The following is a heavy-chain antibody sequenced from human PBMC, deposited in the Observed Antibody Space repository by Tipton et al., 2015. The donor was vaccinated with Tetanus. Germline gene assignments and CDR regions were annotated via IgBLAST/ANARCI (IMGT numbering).Heavy chain of an antibody. J-gene: IGHJ6*02. CDR3: ARGRAFLYWNPGGYYGMDV. D-gene: IGHD1-1*01. Sequence: TLSLTCAVYGGSFSGYYWSWIRQPPGKGLEWIGEINHSGSTNYNPSLKSRVTISVDTSKNQFSLKLSPVTAADTAVYYCARGRAFLYWNPGGYYGMDVWGQGTTVTVSS. CDR2: INHSGST. V-gene: IGHV4-34*01. CDR1: GGSFSGYY.